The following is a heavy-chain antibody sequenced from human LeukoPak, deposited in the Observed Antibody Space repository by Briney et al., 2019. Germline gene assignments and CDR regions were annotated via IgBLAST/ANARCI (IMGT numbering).Heavy chain of an antibody. Sequence: ASETLSLTCTVSSCSISSGYYWGWIRQPPGKGLEWIGSIYHSGSTYYNPSLKSRVTISIDTSKNQFSLKVNSVTAADTAVYYCARDMMGHDDAFDIWGQGTRVTVSS. CDR3: ARDMMGHDDAFDI. CDR1: SCSISSGYY. D-gene: IGHD3-16*01. CDR2: IYHSGST. J-gene: IGHJ3*02. V-gene: IGHV4-38-2*02.